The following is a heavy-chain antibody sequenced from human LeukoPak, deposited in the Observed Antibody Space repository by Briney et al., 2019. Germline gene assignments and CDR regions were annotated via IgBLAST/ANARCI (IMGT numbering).Heavy chain of an antibody. CDR2: IYGGGST. CDR3: ARLYGDSYFDY. Sequence: GEPLTHSCAASGFTFSSYWMHWLRQAPGKGLQWVSVIYGGGSTYYADSVKGRFTISRHNSKSTLYLEMSSLRPEDTAVYYCARLYGDSYFDYWGQGTLVTVSS. D-gene: IGHD4-17*01. J-gene: IGHJ4*02. V-gene: IGHV3-53*04. CDR1: GFTFSSYW.